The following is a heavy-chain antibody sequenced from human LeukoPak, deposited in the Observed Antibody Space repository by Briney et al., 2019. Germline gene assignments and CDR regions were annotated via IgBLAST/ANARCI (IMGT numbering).Heavy chain of an antibody. CDR2: INWSGYT. D-gene: IGHD6-19*01. Sequence: PSETLSLTCTVSGGSISTYYWSWIRQPPGKGLEWLGYINWSGYTDYNPSLKSRVTISVDTSKNHFSLKLRSVTAADTAVYYCAREYSSFEYWGQGILVTVSS. V-gene: IGHV4-59*01. CDR1: GGSISTYY. CDR3: AREYSSFEY. J-gene: IGHJ4*02.